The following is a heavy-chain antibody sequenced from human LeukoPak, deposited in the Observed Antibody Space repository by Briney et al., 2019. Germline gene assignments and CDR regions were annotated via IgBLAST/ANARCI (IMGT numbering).Heavy chain of an antibody. D-gene: IGHD3-10*01. V-gene: IGHV3-23*01. CDR3: AKDLSRGSGRYFDY. Sequence: GGSLRLSCAASGFTFSSYAMSWVRQAPGKGLEWVSAISGSGGSTYYADSVKGRFTISRDNSKNTLYLQMNSLRAEDRAVYYCAKDLSRGSGRYFDYWGQGTLVTVSS. CDR1: GFTFSSYA. CDR2: ISGSGGST. J-gene: IGHJ4*02.